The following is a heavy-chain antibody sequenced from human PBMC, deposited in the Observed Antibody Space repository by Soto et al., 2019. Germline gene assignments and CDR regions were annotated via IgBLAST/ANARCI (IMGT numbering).Heavy chain of an antibody. CDR2: IKDGGRT. CDR3: ARGQEGVVATH. Sequence: QVQLQQWGAGLLKPSETLSLNCAVNGGSLSGYYWSWIRQPPGKGLEWIGEIKDGGRTNYSPSLKSXXPXSXVTSNNQFSLRLYSVTAADTGVYYCARGQEGVVATHWDQGTLVTVSS. CDR1: GGSLSGYY. V-gene: IGHV4-34*01. J-gene: IGHJ4*02. D-gene: IGHD5-12*01.